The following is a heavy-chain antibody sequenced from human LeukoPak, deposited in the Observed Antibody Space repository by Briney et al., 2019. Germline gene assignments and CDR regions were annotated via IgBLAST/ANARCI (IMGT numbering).Heavy chain of an antibody. CDR3: ARNRYYYDSSGYPVVGWFDP. J-gene: IGHJ5*02. CDR2: ISSSGSTI. CDR1: GFTFSDYY. Sequence: GGSPRLSCAASGFTFSDYYMSWIRQAPGKGLEWVSYISSSGSTIYYADSVKGRFTISRDNAKNSLYLQMNSLRAEDTAVYYCARNRYYYDSSGYPVVGWFDPWGQGTLVTVSS. V-gene: IGHV3-11*01. D-gene: IGHD3-22*01.